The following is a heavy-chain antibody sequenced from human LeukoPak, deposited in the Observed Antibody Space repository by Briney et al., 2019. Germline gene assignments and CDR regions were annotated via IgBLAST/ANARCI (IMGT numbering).Heavy chain of an antibody. V-gene: IGHV3-30-3*01. Sequence: PGGSLRLSCAASGFTFSSYAMHWVRQAPGKGLEWVAVISYDGSNKYYADSVKGRFTISRDNSKNTLYLQMNSLRAEDTAVYYCARDQGSGYFNWFDPWGQGTLVTVSS. D-gene: IGHD5-12*01. J-gene: IGHJ5*02. CDR3: ARDQGSGYFNWFDP. CDR2: ISYDGSNK. CDR1: GFTFSSYA.